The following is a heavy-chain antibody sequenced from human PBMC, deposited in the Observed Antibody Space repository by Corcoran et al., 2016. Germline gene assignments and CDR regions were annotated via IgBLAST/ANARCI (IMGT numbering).Heavy chain of an antibody. D-gene: IGHD2-2*01. Sequence: EVQLVESGGGLVQPGGSLNLSCAAFGFTFSGSAMHWARQPSGKGLEWVGRIRSKANSYATAYAASVKGRFTISRDDSKNTASLQMNSLKTEDTAVYYCTRLSVVVPAAIDYWGQGTLVTVSS. V-gene: IGHV3-73*02. CDR1: GFTFSGSA. J-gene: IGHJ4*02. CDR3: TRLSVVVPAAIDY. CDR2: IRSKANSYAT.